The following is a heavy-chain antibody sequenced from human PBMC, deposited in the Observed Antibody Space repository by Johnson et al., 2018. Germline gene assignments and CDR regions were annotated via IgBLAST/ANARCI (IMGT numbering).Heavy chain of an antibody. J-gene: IGHJ1*01. CDR3: ATRITTGEDFQH. D-gene: IGHD3-10*01. CDR1: GFTFSSYS. CDR2: ISSSSYYI. Sequence: VQLVESGGGLVKPGGSLRLSCGASGFTFSSYSVNWVRQAPGKGLEWVSSISSSSYYIYYADSVKGRFTISRDNAKNSLFLQMNSLRAEDTAVYYCATRITTGEDFQHWGQGTLVTVSS. V-gene: IGHV3-21*01.